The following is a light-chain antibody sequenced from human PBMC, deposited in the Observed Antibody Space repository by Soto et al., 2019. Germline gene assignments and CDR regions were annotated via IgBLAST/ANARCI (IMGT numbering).Light chain of an antibody. V-gene: IGLV2-8*01. Sequence: QSALTQPPSASGSPGQSVTISCTGTSSHVGGYNYVSWYQQHPGKPPKLIVYEVTKRPPGVPDRFSGSKSGNTASLAVSGLQAEDEADYQCSSYEDTAWVFGAGTTLTVL. CDR3: SSYEDTAWV. CDR2: EVT. J-gene: IGLJ3*02. CDR1: SSHVGGYNY.